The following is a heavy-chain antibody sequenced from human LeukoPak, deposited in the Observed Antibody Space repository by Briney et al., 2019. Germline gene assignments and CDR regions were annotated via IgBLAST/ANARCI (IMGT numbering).Heavy chain of an antibody. CDR3: TRDKSRITMVRGVRRFDY. CDR2: IRSKAYGGTT. V-gene: IGHV3-49*03. CDR1: GFTFGDYA. J-gene: IGHJ4*02. Sequence: GGSLRLSCTASGFTFGDYAMSWFRQAPGKGLEWVGFIRSKAYGGTTEYAASVKGRFTISRDDSKSIAYLQMNSLKTEDTAVYYCTRDKSRITMVRGVRRFDYWGQGTLVTVSS. D-gene: IGHD3-10*01.